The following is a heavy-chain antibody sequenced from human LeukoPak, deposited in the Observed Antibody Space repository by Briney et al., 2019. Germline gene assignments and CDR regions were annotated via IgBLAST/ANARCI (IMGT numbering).Heavy chain of an antibody. D-gene: IGHD6-13*01. J-gene: IGHJ4*02. V-gene: IGHV3-21*01. CDR3: ARSPAAGIKRFDY. CDR2: ISSSSSYI. Sequence: GGSLRPSCAASGFTFNNYAMTWVRQAPGKGLEWVSSISSSSSYIYYADSVKGRFTISRDNAKNSLYLQMNSLRAEDTAVYYCARSPAAGIKRFDYWGQGTLVTVSS. CDR1: GFTFNNYA.